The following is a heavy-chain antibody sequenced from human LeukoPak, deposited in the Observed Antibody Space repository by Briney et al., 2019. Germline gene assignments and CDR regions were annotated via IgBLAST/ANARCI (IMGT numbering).Heavy chain of an antibody. CDR3: ARDGFSYGPGAAMGY. CDR2: ISSRSSHT. Sequence: PGRSLRLSCTASGFTFGDYAMSWIRQAPGKGLEWVSYISSRSSHTNYADSVKGRFTISRDNAKNSLYLQMNSLRAEDTAVYYCARDGFSYGPGAAMGYWGQGTLVTVSS. D-gene: IGHD5-18*01. J-gene: IGHJ4*02. V-gene: IGHV3-11*06. CDR1: GFTFGDYA.